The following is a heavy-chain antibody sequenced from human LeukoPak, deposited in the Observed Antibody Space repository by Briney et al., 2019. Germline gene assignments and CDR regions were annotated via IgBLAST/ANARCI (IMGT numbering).Heavy chain of an antibody. CDR3: ARVLSGRGSLYSYYYYMDV. J-gene: IGHJ6*03. D-gene: IGHD3-10*01. CDR2: TYSGGST. V-gene: IGHV3-53*01. CDR1: GFTVSNS. Sequence: GGSLRLSCTVSGFTVSNSMSWVRQAPGKGLEWVSVTYSGGSTYYADSVKGRFTISRDNSKNTLYLQMNSLRAEDTAVYYCARVLSGRGSLYSYYYYMDVWGKGTTVTIFS.